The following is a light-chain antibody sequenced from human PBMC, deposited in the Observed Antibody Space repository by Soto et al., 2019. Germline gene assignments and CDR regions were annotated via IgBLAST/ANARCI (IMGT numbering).Light chain of an antibody. J-gene: IGKJ5*01. CDR2: DVS. CDR1: QDISNY. CDR3: QQYDSLPLP. Sequence: DIQVTQSPPSLSVSVGDRVTITCQASQDISNYLHWFQQKPGKAPQLLIFDVSNLQTGVPSRFSGGGSGTDFALTISSLEPEDIATYYCQQYDSLPLPFCQGARLEIK. V-gene: IGKV1-33*01.